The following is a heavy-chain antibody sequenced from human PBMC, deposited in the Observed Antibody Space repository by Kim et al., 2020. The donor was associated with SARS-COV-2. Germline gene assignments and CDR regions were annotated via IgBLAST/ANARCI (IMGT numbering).Heavy chain of an antibody. J-gene: IGHJ6*03. Sequence: SETLSLTCAVYGGSFSGYYWSWIRQPPGKGLEWIGEINHSGSTNYNPSLKSRVTISVDTSKNQFSLKLSSVTAADTAVYYCARVIYYYYYYMDVWGKGTTVTVSS. CDR1: GGSFSGYY. V-gene: IGHV4-34*01. CDR2: INHSGST. CDR3: ARVIYYYYYYMDV.